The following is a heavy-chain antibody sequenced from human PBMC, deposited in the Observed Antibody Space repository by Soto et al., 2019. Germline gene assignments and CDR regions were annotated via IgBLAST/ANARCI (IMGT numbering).Heavy chain of an antibody. Sequence: EVQLVESGGGLVQPGGSLRLSCAASGFTVSSNYMSWVRQAPGKGLEWVSVIYSGGSTYYADSVKGRFTISRDNSKNTLYLQMNSLRAEDTAVYYCARVETTLPPYGMDVWGQGTTVTVSS. CDR1: GFTVSSNY. V-gene: IGHV3-66*01. J-gene: IGHJ6*02. D-gene: IGHD2-15*01. CDR3: ARVETTLPPYGMDV. CDR2: IYSGGST.